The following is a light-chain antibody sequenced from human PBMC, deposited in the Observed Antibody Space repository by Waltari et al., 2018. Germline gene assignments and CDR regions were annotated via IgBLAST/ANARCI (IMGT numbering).Light chain of an antibody. Sequence: QSALTQPASVSGSPGQSITISCTGSSSDVGFYNYVSWYQQPQGKAPPPLYFDVFERPSGVSNRFSGTKSGNTAYLTISGLQADDEAEYYCNSYTGRNSWLFGGGTKLTVL. CDR2: DVF. CDR1: SSDVGFYNY. V-gene: IGLV2-14*03. CDR3: NSYTGRNSWL. J-gene: IGLJ3*02.